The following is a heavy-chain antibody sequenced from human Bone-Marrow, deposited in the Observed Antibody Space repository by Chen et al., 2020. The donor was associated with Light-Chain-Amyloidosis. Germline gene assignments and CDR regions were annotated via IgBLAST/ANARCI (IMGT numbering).Heavy chain of an antibody. Sequence: EVQLEQSGPEVKKPGESLKISCKGPGYTFPNYWIGWGRQMPGKGLEWMGGIYPDDSDARYSPSFEGQVTISADKSITTAYLQWRSLKASDTAMYYCARRRDGYNFDYWGQGTLVTVSS. V-gene: IGHV5-51*01. CDR3: ARRRDGYNFDY. D-gene: IGHD5-12*01. CDR2: IYPDDSDA. J-gene: IGHJ4*02. CDR1: GYTFPNYW.